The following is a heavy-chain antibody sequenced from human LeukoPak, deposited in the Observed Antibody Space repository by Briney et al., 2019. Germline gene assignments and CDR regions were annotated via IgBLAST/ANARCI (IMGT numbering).Heavy chain of an antibody. CDR2: IYHGGST. D-gene: IGHD3-22*01. J-gene: IGHJ6*03. V-gene: IGHV4-38-2*01. Sequence: PSETLSLTCVVSGYSITNGDYWAWIRQSPGKGKGLEWIGSIYHGGSTYYNPSLRSRVTISEDTSNNHLSLNLRSVTAADTAIYFCARASLLLHHMDVWGRGTTVTVSS. CDR3: ARASLLLHHMDV. CDR1: GYSITNGDY.